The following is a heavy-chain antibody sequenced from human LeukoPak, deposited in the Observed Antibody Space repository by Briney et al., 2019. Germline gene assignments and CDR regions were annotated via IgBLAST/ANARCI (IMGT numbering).Heavy chain of an antibody. D-gene: IGHD2-15*01. J-gene: IGHJ4*02. CDR2: ISGSGGST. CDR1: GFTFSSYA. CDR3: AQDGPAANYFDY. Sequence: GGTLRLSCAASGFTFSSYAMSWVRQAPGKGLEWVSAISGSGGSTYYADSVKGRFTISRDNSKNTLYLQMNSLRAEDTAVYYCAQDGPAANYFDYWGQGTLVTVSS. V-gene: IGHV3-23*01.